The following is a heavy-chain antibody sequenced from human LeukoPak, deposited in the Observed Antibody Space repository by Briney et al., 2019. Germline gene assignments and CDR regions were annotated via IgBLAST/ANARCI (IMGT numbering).Heavy chain of an antibody. D-gene: IGHD3-22*01. J-gene: IGHJ4*02. V-gene: IGHV1-69*04. CDR1: RGTFSSYA. CDR3: ARKRGYYYDSSGYSPFDY. CDR2: IIPILGIA. Sequence: ASVKVSCKASRGTFSSYAISWVRQAPGQGLEWMGRIIPILGIANYAQKFQGRVTITADKSTSTAYMELSSLRSEDTAVYYCARKRGYYYDSSGYSPFDYWGQGTLVTVSS.